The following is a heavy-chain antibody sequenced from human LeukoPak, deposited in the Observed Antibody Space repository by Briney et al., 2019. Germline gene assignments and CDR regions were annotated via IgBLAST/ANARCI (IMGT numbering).Heavy chain of an antibody. CDR2: INHSGST. J-gene: IGHJ6*03. D-gene: IGHD6-13*01. CDR1: GYSISNGYY. V-gene: IGHV4-38-2*02. Sequence: MPSETLSLTCTVSGYSISNGYYWGWVRQPPGKGLEWIGEINHSGSTNYNPSLKSRVTISVDTSKNQFSLKLSSVTAADTAVYYCASIRSGYSSSWYRGVYYYYMDVWGKGTTVTISS. CDR3: ASIRSGYSSSWYRGVYYYYMDV.